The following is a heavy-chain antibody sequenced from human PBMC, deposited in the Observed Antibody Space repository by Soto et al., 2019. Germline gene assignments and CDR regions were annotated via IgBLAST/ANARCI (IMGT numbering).Heavy chain of an antibody. D-gene: IGHD3-22*01. V-gene: IGHV3-73*01. Sequence: EVQLVESGGDLGQPGGSLKLSCAASGFIFSGSVMHWVRQASGKGLEWVGRIRNKANNYATAYAASVRGRFTISRDDSKNTAFLQMNSLKTEDTAVYYCTTTWSSGYPWGQGTLVTVSS. J-gene: IGHJ5*02. CDR2: IRNKANNYAT. CDR3: TTTWSSGYP. CDR1: GFIFSGSV.